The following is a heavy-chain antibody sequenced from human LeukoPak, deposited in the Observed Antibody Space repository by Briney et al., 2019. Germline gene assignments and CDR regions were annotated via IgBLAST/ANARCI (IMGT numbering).Heavy chain of an antibody. CDR2: ISSTSRFI. Sequence: GGSLRLSCATSGFTFKAYTMNWVRQTPGKGLEWVSSISSTSRFIHYADSVKGRSTISRDDDKNSLYLQMNSLRAEDTAVYYCARDGSYFGQYYFDYWGQGTLVTVSS. D-gene: IGHD1-26*01. V-gene: IGHV3-21*01. J-gene: IGHJ4*02. CDR1: GFTFKAYT. CDR3: ARDGSYFGQYYFDY.